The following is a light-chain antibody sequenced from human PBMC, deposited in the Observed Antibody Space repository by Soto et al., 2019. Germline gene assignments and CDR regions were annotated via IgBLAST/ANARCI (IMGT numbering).Light chain of an antibody. Sequence: QSALTQPASVSGSPGRSITISCTGTSSDLGRYNYVSWYQHHPGKAPKLIIYDVTNRASGVSDRFSGSKSGNTASLTISGLPVEDEAQYFCGSYTSPSTLGVFGGGTKLTVL. CDR2: DVT. CDR3: GSYTSPSTLGV. V-gene: IGLV2-14*03. J-gene: IGLJ3*02. CDR1: SSDLGRYNY.